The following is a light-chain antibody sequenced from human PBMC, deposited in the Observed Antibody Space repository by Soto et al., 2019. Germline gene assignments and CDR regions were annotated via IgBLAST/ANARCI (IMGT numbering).Light chain of an antibody. CDR1: QSVGSA. CDR3: QQYRNRPPLT. CDR2: GAS. J-gene: IGKJ4*01. Sequence: EIVMTQSPATLSVSPGETATLSCRASQSVGSAVAWYQHKPGQAPRLLIVGASIRATGVPGRFTGGGSGTEFTLTISSLQSLDFAVYYCQQYRNRPPLTFGGGTTVEIK. V-gene: IGKV3-15*01.